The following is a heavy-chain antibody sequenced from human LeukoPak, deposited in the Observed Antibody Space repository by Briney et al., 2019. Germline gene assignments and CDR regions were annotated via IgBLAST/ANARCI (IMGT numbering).Heavy chain of an antibody. J-gene: IGHJ4*02. Sequence: GGSLRLSCAASGFTFSSYGMHWVRQAPGKGLEWVAFIRYDGSNKYYVDSVKGRFTISRDNSKNTLYLQMNSLRAEDTAVYYCAREGMLVLDYWGQGTLVTVSS. V-gene: IGHV3-30*02. CDR1: GFTFSSYG. D-gene: IGHD6-13*01. CDR3: AREGMLVLDY. CDR2: IRYDGSNK.